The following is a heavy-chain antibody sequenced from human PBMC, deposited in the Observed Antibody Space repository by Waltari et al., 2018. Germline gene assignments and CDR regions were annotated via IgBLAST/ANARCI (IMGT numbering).Heavy chain of an antibody. CDR1: GGSISSYY. CDR2: IYYSGST. V-gene: IGHV4-59*01. D-gene: IGHD6-13*01. Sequence: QVQLQESGPGLVKPSETLSLTCTVSGGSISSYYWRWIRQPPGKGLEWIGYIYYSGSTNYNPSLKSRVTISVDTSKNQFSLKLSSVTAADTAVYYCARVGAAAGSLARYYYYYMDVWGKGTTVTVSS. J-gene: IGHJ6*03. CDR3: ARVGAAAGSLARYYYYYMDV.